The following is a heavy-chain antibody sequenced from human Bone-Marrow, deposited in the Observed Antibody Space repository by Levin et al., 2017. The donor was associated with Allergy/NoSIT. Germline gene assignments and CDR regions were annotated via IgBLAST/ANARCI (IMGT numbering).Heavy chain of an antibody. J-gene: IGHJ5*02. Sequence: SETLSLTCAVYGGSFSGYYWSWIRQPPGKGLEWIGEINHSGSTNYNPSLKSRVTISVDTSKNQFSLKLSSVTAADTAVYYCARGVVVVAATPPWWFDPWGQGTLVTVSS. CDR3: ARGVVVVAATPPWWFDP. CDR2: INHSGST. V-gene: IGHV4-34*01. D-gene: IGHD2-15*01. CDR1: GGSFSGYY.